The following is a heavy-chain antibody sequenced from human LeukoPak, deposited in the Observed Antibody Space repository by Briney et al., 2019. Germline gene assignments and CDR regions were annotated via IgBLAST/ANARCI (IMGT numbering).Heavy chain of an antibody. V-gene: IGHV3-11*01. Sequence: GGSLRLSCTASGFTFGDYAMSWFRQAPGKGLEWVSYISSSGSTIYYADSVKGRFTISRDNAKNSLYLQMNSLRAEDTAVYYCARDLKWLVFGWGQGTLVTVSS. CDR3: ARDLKWLVFG. CDR2: ISSSGSTI. CDR1: GFTFGDYA. D-gene: IGHD6-19*01. J-gene: IGHJ4*02.